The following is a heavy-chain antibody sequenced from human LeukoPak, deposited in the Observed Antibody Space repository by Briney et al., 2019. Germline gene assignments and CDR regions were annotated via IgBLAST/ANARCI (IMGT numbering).Heavy chain of an antibody. V-gene: IGHV5-51*01. D-gene: IGHD5-18*01. CDR3: ARRAYSPPPDDAFDI. CDR1: GYCFTSYW. Sequence: GESLQISSKGSGYCFTSYWIGWVRQLPGKGLEWRGIIYPGGSDTRYSPSFQGQVTISADKSISTAYLQWSSLKASDTAMYYCARRAYSPPPDDAFDIWGQGTMVTVSS. J-gene: IGHJ3*02. CDR2: IYPGGSDT.